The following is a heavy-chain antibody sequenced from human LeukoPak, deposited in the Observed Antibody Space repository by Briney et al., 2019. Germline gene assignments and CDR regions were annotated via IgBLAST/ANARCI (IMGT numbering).Heavy chain of an antibody. J-gene: IGHJ4*02. V-gene: IGHV1-69*02. D-gene: IGHD1-26*01. CDR2: IIPILGIA. Sequence: AASVKVSCKASGGTFSSYTISWVRQAPGQGLEWMGRIIPILGIANYAQKFQGRVTITADKSTSTAYMELSSLRSEDTAVYYCARGPSIVGAIEWDGYWGQGTLVTVSS. CDR3: ARGPSIVGAIEWDGY. CDR1: GGTFSSYT.